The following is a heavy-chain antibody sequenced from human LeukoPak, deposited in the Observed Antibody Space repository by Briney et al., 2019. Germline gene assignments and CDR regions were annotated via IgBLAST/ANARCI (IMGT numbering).Heavy chain of an antibody. CDR3: AKENWPTVTTPGRTYFDS. J-gene: IGHJ4*02. D-gene: IGHD4-11*01. V-gene: IGHV3-23*01. CDR2: ISGSGGYT. CDR1: GFTFSDYG. Sequence: GGTLRLSCAASGFTFSDYGMNWVRQGPGKGLERVSGISGSGGYTSYADSVKGRITISRDNSKNTLYLQMNSLRAEDTAVYYCAKENWPTVTTPGRTYFDSWGQGTLVTVSS.